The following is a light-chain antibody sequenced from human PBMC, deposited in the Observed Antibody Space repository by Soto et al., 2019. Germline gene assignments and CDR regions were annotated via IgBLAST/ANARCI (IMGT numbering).Light chain of an antibody. V-gene: IGKV1-33*01. Sequence: DIQIIRSASSLSASIGDRVTITCQASQDVNNSLNWYQQKPRKAPNLLIYDVSNLGTGVPSRFGGSGSGTDFTFTISRLQPEDIGAYYCQQYYKVPVTFGQGTRLEI. J-gene: IGKJ5*01. CDR1: QDVNNS. CDR3: QQYYKVPVT. CDR2: DVS.